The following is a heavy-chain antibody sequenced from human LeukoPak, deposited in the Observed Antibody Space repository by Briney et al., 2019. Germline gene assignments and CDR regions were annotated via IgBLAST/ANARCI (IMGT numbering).Heavy chain of an antibody. CDR1: GGSVSSGSYC. J-gene: IGHJ4*02. V-gene: IGHV4-61*01. CDR3: ARWAYYGGKIDY. D-gene: IGHD4-23*01. Sequence: SETLSLTCTVSGGSVSSGSYCWSWIRQPPGKGLEWIGYIYYSGSTNYNPSLKSRVTISVDTSKNQSSLKLSSVTAVDTAVYYCARWAYYGGKIDYWGQGTLVTVSS. CDR2: IYYSGST.